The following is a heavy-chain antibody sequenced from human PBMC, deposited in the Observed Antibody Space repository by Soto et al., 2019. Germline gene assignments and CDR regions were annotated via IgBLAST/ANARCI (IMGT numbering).Heavy chain of an antibody. V-gene: IGHV3-30*03. CDR2: ISYDSTKT. Sequence: GGSLRLSCAASGFTFNSYGMHWVRQGPGNGLEWVAFISYDSTKTYYADSVKGRFTISRDNSNSALYVQMNSLTGEDTAVYYCARTRSAWSDFHYSLDVWGQGTTVTVSS. J-gene: IGHJ6*02. CDR1: GFTFNSYG. D-gene: IGHD2-15*01. CDR3: ARTRSAWSDFHYSLDV.